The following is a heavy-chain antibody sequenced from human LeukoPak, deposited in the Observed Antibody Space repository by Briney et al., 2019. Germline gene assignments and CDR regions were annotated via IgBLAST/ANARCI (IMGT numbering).Heavy chain of an antibody. D-gene: IGHD3/OR15-3a*01. CDR3: AREWTGFAEFDY. CDR1: GDSLSRFY. Sequence: SETLSLTCTVSGDSLSRFYGIWLRHPAGKGVEWIGRIYPGGNTDYNPSLKSRVTVSVETAKNQFSLRLTSVTAAGTAVYFCAREWTGFAEFDYWGRGILVTVSS. J-gene: IGHJ4*02. CDR2: IYPGGNT. V-gene: IGHV4-4*07.